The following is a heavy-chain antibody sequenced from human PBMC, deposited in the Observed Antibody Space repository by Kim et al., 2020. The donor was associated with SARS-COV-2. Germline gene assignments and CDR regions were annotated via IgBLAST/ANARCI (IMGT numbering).Heavy chain of an antibody. V-gene: IGHV3-30-3*01. CDR1: GFTFSTYA. D-gene: IGHD4-17*01. CDR2: ISGDGSTT. J-gene: IGHJ3*01. CDR3: ASEYPSGCNDVDYCV. Sequence: GGSLRLSCVASGFTFSTYAMHWVRQAPGKGLECVAVISGDGSTTYYADSKKGRFTISRDNSKNTLYLQMTSLRAEDTAVYYCASEYPSGCNDVDYCVWG.